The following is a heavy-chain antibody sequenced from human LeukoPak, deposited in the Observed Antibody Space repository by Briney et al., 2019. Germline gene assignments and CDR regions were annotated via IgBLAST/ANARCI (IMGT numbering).Heavy chain of an antibody. CDR2: IIPIFGTA. Sequence: GASVKVSCKASGGTLSSYAISWVRQAPGQGLEWMGGIIPIFGTANYAQKFQGRVTITADESTSTAYMELSSLRSEDTAVYYCARAPHYYYYMDVWGKGTTVTVSS. CDR3: ARAPHYYYYMDV. CDR1: GGTLSSYA. J-gene: IGHJ6*03. V-gene: IGHV1-69*13.